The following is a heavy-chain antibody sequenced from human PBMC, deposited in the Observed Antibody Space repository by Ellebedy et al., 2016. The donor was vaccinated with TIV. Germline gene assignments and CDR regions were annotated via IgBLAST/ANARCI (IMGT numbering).Heavy chain of an antibody. CDR3: AKGSFPFGDKSERIYSFQY. D-gene: IGHD3-10*01. Sequence: PGGSLRLSCTASGFIVSTNHMSRVRQAPGQGLEWVGGYTNYADSVKGRFTISTHNSRNTLYLQMTNLRTEDTAVYYCAKGSFPFGDKSERIYSFQYWGQGTLVTVSS. CDR1: GFIVSTNH. V-gene: IGHV3-53*04. J-gene: IGHJ4*02. CDR2: GYT.